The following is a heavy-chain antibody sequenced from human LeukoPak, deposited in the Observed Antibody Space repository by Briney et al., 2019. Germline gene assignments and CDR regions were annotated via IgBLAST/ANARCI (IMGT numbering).Heavy chain of an antibody. CDR2: IYYSGST. D-gene: IGHD3-16*01. J-gene: IGHJ6*03. CDR1: GGSISSYY. V-gene: IGHV4-59*01. Sequence: PSETLSLTCTVSGGSISSYYWSWIRQPPGKGLEWIGYIYYSGSTNYNPSLKSRVTISVDTSKNLFSLKLSSVTAADTAVYYRARDPGGYYYMDVWGKGTTVTVSS. CDR3: ARDPGGYYYMDV.